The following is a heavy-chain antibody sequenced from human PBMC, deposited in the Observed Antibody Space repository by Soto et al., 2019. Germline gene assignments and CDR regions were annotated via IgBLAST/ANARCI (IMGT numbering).Heavy chain of an antibody. CDR1: GGSISSTDHY. CDR2: IYFAGST. V-gene: IGHV4-39*01. D-gene: IGHD2-15*01. Sequence: HLQLQESGPGLVKASETLSLTCTVSGGSISSTDHYWGWVRQPPGKGLEWLGSIYFAGSTFHNPALKSRATISVDTSRNQFSLRLTTVTASDTAVYYCARLVLHCLRGSCDDYSFYGLDVWGQGTTVTVSS. J-gene: IGHJ6*02. CDR3: ARLVLHCLRGSCDDYSFYGLDV.